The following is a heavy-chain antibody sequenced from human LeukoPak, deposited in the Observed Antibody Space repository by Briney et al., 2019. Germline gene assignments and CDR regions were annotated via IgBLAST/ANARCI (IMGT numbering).Heavy chain of an antibody. D-gene: IGHD2-2*01. CDR3: ARIRSSTSTSASPYGVDV. CDR2: IDWDDDK. CDR1: VFSLSTSGMC. Sequence: SGPTLVNPTQTLTLTCTFSVFSLSTSGMCVSWIRQPPGKALEWLARIDWDDDKYYSTSLKTRLTISKDTSKNQVVLTMTNMDPVDTATYYCARIRSSTSTSASPYGVDVWGQGTAVTVSS. J-gene: IGHJ6*02. V-gene: IGHV2-70*11.